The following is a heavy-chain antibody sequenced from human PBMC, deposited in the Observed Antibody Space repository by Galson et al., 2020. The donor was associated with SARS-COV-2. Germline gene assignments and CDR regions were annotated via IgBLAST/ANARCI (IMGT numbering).Heavy chain of an antibody. CDR3: ARHLDLGLHYYMDV. CDR2: ISSSSSYT. D-gene: IGHD1-7*01. V-gene: IGHV3-11*06. Sequence: GGSLRLSCAASGFTFSDYYMSWIRQAPGKGLEWVSYISSSSSYTNYADSVKGRFTISRDNAKNSLYLQMNSLRAEDTAVYYCARHLDLGLHYYMDVWGKGTTVTVSS. J-gene: IGHJ6*03. CDR1: GFTFSDYY.